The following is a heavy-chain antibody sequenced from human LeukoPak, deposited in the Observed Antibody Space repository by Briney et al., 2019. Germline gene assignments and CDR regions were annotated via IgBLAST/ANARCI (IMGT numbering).Heavy chain of an antibody. V-gene: IGHV4-59*01. Sequence: SETLSLTCTASGGSISSYYWIWIRQPPGKGLEWIGYIYYSGSTNYNPSLKSRVTISVDTSKNQFSLKLSSVTAADTAVYYCARFKAWFDPWGQGTLVTVSS. CDR3: ARFKAWFDP. CDR1: GGSISSYY. CDR2: IYYSGST. J-gene: IGHJ5*02.